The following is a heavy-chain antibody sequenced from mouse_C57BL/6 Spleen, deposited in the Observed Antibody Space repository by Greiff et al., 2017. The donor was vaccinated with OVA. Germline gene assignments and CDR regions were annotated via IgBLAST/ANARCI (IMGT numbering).Heavy chain of an antibody. Sequence: VQLQQSGAELVRPGASVTLSCKASGYPFTDYEMHWVKQTPVHGLEWIGAIDPETGGTAYNQKFKGKAILTADKSSSTAYMELRSLTSEDSAVYYCTRNYGSSDYWGQGTTLTVSS. CDR1: GYPFTDYE. J-gene: IGHJ2*01. V-gene: IGHV1-15*01. CDR3: TRNYGSSDY. D-gene: IGHD1-1*01. CDR2: IDPETGGT.